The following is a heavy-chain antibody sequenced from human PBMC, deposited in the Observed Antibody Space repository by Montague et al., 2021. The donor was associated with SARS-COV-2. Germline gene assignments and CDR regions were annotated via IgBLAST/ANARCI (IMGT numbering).Heavy chain of an antibody. CDR1: GFNFTNYN. CDR3: AGESVSSFGVVIFGMDA. V-gene: IGHV3-21*01. D-gene: IGHD3-3*01. CDR2: ISGSGFGGPYI. J-gene: IGHJ6*01. Sequence: SLRLSCAASGFNFTNYNINWVRQPPGTGLEWVSSISGSGFGGPYIYYSDPVKGRFTISRDNAKNSVYLQMNSLSAEDTALYYCAGESVSSFGVVIFGMDAGGRGTTAPVPS.